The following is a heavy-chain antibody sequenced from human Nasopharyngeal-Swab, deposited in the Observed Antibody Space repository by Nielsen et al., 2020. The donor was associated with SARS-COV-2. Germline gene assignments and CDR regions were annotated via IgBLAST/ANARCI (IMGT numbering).Heavy chain of an antibody. J-gene: IGHJ4*02. V-gene: IGHV1-69*04. CDR1: GGTVSNYA. CDR2: IIPILGIA. D-gene: IGHD1-26*01. Sequence: SVKVSCKASGGTVSNYAISWVRQAPGQGLEWMGRIIPILGIANYAQKFQGRVTITADKSTSTAYMELSSLRSEDTAVYYCAREGKGVYSGSRRFDYWGQGTLVTVSS. CDR3: AREGKGVYSGSRRFDY.